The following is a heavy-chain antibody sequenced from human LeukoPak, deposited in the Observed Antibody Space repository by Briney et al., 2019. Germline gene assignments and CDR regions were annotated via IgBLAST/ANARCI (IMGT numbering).Heavy chain of an antibody. D-gene: IGHD1-26*01. CDR3: ARDSPFEWDVFGDSFDI. CDR2: MHYRGNT. CDR1: GGSISSHY. V-gene: IGHV4-59*11. Sequence: SETLSLTCTVSGGSISSHYWSWIRQSPGKGLEWIGFMHYRGNTNSNPSLRSRVTISMDTSKNQFSLKMSSVTAEDTAVYYCARDSPFEWDVFGDSFDIWGQGTVVTVSS. J-gene: IGHJ3*02.